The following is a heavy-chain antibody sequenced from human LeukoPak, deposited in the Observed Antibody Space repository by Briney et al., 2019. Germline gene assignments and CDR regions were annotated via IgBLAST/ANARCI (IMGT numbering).Heavy chain of an antibody. CDR2: LWYDGSNK. J-gene: IGHJ6*02. D-gene: IGHD2-15*01. CDR1: GFTFSSYG. Sequence: GRSLRLSCAASGFTFSSYGMHWVRRAPGKGLGGVGVLWYDGSNKYYADPVKGRSTSSRDNAKNTLYLQMNSLRAEDTAVYYCAKVYPIVALDVWGQGTTVTVSS. CDR3: AKVYPIVALDV. V-gene: IGHV3-33*06.